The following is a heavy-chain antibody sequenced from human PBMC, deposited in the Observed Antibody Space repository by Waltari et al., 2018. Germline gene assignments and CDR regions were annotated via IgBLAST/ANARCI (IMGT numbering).Heavy chain of an antibody. V-gene: IGHV4-34*01. J-gene: IGHJ4*02. CDR3: ARQFSSGWYSEY. D-gene: IGHD6-19*01. CDR1: GGSFRGYY. Sequence: QVQLQQWGAGLLKPSETLSLTFAVYGGSFRGYYWSWIRQSPGKGLEGIGEINHSGSTNYNPSLKSRVTISVDTSKNQFSLKVSSVTAADTAVYYCARQFSSGWYSEYWGQGTLVTVSS. CDR2: INHSGST.